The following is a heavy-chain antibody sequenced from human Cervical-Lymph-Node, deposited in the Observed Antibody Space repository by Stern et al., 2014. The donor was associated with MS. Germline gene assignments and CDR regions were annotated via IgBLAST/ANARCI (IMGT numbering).Heavy chain of an antibody. CDR3: ARRALYSGSYNFDN. CDR2: ISPYNGHT. Sequence: QVQLVESGAEVRKPGASVKVSCKSSGYTTSGYTFINYGISWVRQAPGQGLEWMGWISPYNGHTNSAQKFQGRVTMTTDTSTNTAYMELRSLRSDDTAVYYCARRALYSGSYNFDNWGQGTLVTVSS. D-gene: IGHD1-26*01. J-gene: IGHJ4*02. CDR1: GYTFINYG. V-gene: IGHV1-18*01.